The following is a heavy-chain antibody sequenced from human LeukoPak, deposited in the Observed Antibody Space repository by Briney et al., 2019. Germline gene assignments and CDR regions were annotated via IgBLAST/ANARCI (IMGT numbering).Heavy chain of an antibody. Sequence: SETLSLTCAAYGGSFSGYYWSWIRQPPGKGLEWIGEINHSGSTNYNPSLKSRVTISVDTSKNQFSLKLSSVTAADTAVYYCARAPKVRAYFDYWGQGTLVTVSS. CDR3: ARAPKVRAYFDY. V-gene: IGHV4-34*01. CDR1: GGSFSGYY. CDR2: INHSGST. J-gene: IGHJ4*02.